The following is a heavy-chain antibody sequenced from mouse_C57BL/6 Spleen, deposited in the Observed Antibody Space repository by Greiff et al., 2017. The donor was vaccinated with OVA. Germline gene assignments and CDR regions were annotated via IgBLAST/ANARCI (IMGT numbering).Heavy chain of an antibody. V-gene: IGHV1-42*01. CDR2: INPSTGGT. J-gene: IGHJ4*01. CDR3: ARSLTSAMDY. CDR1: GYSFTGYY. Sequence: VQLQQPGPELVKPGASVKISCKASGYSFTGYYMNWVKQSPEKSLEWIGEINPSTGGTTYNQKFKAKATLTVDKSSSTAYMQLKSLTSEDSAVYYCARSLTSAMDYWGQGTSVTVSS.